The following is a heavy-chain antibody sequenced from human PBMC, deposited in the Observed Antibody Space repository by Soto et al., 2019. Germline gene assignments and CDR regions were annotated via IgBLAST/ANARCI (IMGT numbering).Heavy chain of an antibody. Sequence: PSETLSLTCTVSGGSISSSSYYWGWIRQPPGKGLEWIGSIYYSGSTYYNPSLKSRVTISVDTSKNQFSLKLSSVTAADTAVYYCARHFNPYDFVDYWGQGTLVTVSS. D-gene: IGHD3-3*01. J-gene: IGHJ4*02. V-gene: IGHV4-39*01. CDR1: GGSISSSSYY. CDR2: IYYSGST. CDR3: ARHFNPYDFVDY.